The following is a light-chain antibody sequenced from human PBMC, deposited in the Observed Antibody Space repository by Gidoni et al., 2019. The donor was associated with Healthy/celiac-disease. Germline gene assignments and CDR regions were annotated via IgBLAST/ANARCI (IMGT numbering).Light chain of an antibody. CDR3: QQYNSYSPLT. V-gene: IGKV1-5*03. CDR2: KAS. CDR1: QSISSW. J-gene: IGKJ4*01. Sequence: DIQMTQSPSTLSASVGDRVTITCRASQSISSWLAWYQQKPGKAPKLLLDKASSLERGVPSRFSGSGSGTEFTLTISSLQPDDFSTYYCQQYNSYSPLTFGGGTKVEIK.